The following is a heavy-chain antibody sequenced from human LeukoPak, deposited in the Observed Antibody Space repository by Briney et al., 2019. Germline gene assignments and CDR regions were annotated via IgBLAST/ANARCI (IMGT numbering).Heavy chain of an antibody. J-gene: IGHJ3*01. V-gene: IGHV3-23*01. Sequence: PGGSLRLSCAASGFTFGSYGMAWVRQPPGKGLEWVSSISGHGAGTYYADSVKGRFSISRDNSKNTLYLQMNSLRAEDTAMYYCVRDQPLWGIEKDGFDFWGRGTKVTVSS. CDR1: GFTFGSYG. D-gene: IGHD5-24*01. CDR3: VRDQPLWGIEKDGFDF. CDR2: ISGHGAGT.